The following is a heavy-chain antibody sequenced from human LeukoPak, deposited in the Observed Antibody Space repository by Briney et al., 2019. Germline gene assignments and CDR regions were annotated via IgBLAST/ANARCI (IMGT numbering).Heavy chain of an antibody. V-gene: IGHV4-4*02. J-gene: IGHJ4*02. CDR2: IYHSGST. Sequence: SSETLSLTCAVSGGSISSSNWWSWVRQPPGKGLEWIGEIYHSGSTNYNPSLKSRVTISVDKSKNQFSLKLSSVTAADTAVYYCARFMLDILTGHNSYFDYWGQGTLVTVSS. CDR3: ARFMLDILTGHNSYFDY. D-gene: IGHD3-9*01. CDR1: GGSISSSNW.